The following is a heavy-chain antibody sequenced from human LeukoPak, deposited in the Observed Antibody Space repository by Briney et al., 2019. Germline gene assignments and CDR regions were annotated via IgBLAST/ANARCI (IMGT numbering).Heavy chain of an antibody. J-gene: IGHJ4*02. CDR3: VKGGGSGGQGRLDY. V-gene: IGHV3-23*01. CDR2: ITIGGDST. CDR1: GSTFSSQA. D-gene: IGHD3-10*01. Sequence: GGSLRLSCAASGSTFSSQAMSWVRQAPGKGLEYVSGITIGGDSTFYADSVKGRFTISRDNSKNTLYLQLNGLSAEDTAVYHCVKGGGSGGQGRLDYWGQGSLVTVSS.